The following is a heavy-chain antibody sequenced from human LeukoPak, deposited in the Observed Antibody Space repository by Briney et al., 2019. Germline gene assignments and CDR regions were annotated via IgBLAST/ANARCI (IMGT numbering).Heavy chain of an antibody. D-gene: IGHD3-10*01. CDR3: ARERGYGMDV. CDR2: MNPNSGNT. V-gene: IGHV1-8*01. Sequence: ASVKVSCKASGYTFTSYDINWVRQATGQGLEWMGWMNPNSGNTGYAQKFQGRVTMTRDTSISTAYMELSRLRSDDTAVYYCARERGYGMDVWGQGTTVTVSS. J-gene: IGHJ6*02. CDR1: GYTFTSYD.